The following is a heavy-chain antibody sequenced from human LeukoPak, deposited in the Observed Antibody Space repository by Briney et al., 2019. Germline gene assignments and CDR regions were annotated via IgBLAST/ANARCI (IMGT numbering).Heavy chain of an antibody. J-gene: IGHJ4*02. CDR3: ASRDSSAWPWNY. CDR2: IKQDGSET. V-gene: IGHV3-7*01. D-gene: IGHD3-22*01. Sequence: PGGSLRLSCAASGFTFTNNFMSWVRQVPGKGLEWVANIKQDGSETTYADSVRGRFTIFRDNAKDSVYLQMNSLRAEDTAVYYCASRDSSAWPWNYWGQGSLVTVSS. CDR1: GFTFTNNF.